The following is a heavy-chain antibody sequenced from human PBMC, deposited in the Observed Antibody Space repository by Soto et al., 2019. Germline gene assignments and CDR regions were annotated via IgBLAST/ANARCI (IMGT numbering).Heavy chain of an antibody. V-gene: IGHV4-30-4*01. CDR1: GGSISSGDYY. D-gene: IGHD5-12*01. CDR2: IYYSGST. J-gene: IGHJ4*02. Sequence: PSETLPLTCTVSGGSISSGDYYWSWIRQPPGKCLEWIGYIYYSGSTYYNPSLKSRVTISVDTSKNQFSLKLSSVTAADTAVYYCAGGLVATIFDYWGQGTLVTVYS. CDR3: AGGLVATIFDY.